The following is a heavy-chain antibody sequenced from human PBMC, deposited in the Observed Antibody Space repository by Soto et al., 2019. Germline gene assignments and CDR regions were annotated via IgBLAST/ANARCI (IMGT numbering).Heavy chain of an antibody. CDR3: ARGGLYYDCWSGPNYFDY. Sequence: SETLSLTCTVSGGSISSSSYYWGWNRQPPGKGLEWIGSIYYSGSTYYNPSLTSRVALSVDKSKNQFSLKLSPVTAADTAVYYCARGGLYYDCWSGPNYFDYWGQGTLVTVSS. CDR2: IYYSGST. CDR1: GGSISSSSYY. D-gene: IGHD3-3*01. V-gene: IGHV4-39*01. J-gene: IGHJ4*02.